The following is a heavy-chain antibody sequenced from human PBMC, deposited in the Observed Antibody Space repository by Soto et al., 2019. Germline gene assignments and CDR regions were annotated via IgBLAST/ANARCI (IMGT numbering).Heavy chain of an antibody. V-gene: IGHV3-53*01. D-gene: IGHD1-26*01. CDR2: IYSGGST. CDR1: GFTVSSNY. CDR3: ASSGSLRGDAFDI. Sequence: EVQLVESGGGLIQPGGSLRLSCAASGFTVSSNYMSWVRQAPGKGLEWVSVIYSGGSTYYADSVKGRFTISRDNSKNTLYLQMTSLRAEDTAVYYCASSGSLRGDAFDIWGQGTMVTVSS. J-gene: IGHJ3*02.